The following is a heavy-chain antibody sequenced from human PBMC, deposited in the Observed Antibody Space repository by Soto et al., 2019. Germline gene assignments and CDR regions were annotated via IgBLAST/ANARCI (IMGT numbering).Heavy chain of an antibody. CDR2: IYYSGST. V-gene: IGHV4-39*01. D-gene: IGHD3-3*01. J-gene: IGHJ5*02. CDR1: GGSISSSSYY. CDR3: ARRGYDFWSGYPFDP. Sequence: PSETLSLTCTVSGGSISSSSYYWGWIRQPPGKGLEWIGSIYYSGSTYYNPSLKSRVTISVDTPKNQFSLKLSSVTAADTAVYYCARRGYDFWSGYPFDPWGQGTLVTVSS.